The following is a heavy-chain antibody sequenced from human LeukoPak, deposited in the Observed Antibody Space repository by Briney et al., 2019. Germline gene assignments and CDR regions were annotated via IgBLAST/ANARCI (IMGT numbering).Heavy chain of an antibody. V-gene: IGHV3-9*01. CDR3: AKGDMVRGVFWYFDL. J-gene: IGHJ2*01. CDR1: GFTFDDYA. Sequence: GGSLRLSCAASGFTFDDYAMHWVRQAPGKGLEWVSGISWNSGSIGYADSVKGRFTISRDNAKNSLYLQMNSLRAEDTALYYCAKGDMVRGVFWYFDLWGQGTLVTVSS. CDR2: ISWNSGSI. D-gene: IGHD3-10*01.